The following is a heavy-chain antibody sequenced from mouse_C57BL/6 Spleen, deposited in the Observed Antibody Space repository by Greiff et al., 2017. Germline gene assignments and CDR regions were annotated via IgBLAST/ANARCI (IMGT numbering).Heavy chain of an antibody. CDR3: TSGRGLQGLRRYFDV. D-gene: IGHD2-2*01. V-gene: IGHV1-15*01. CDR2: IDPETGGT. J-gene: IGHJ1*03. Sequence: QVQLQQSGAELVRPGASVTLSCKASGYTFTDYEMHWVNQTPVHGLEWIGAIDPETGGTAYNQKFKGKVILPADKSSSTAYMELRSLTSEESAVYYGTSGRGLQGLRRYFDVWGTGTTVTVSS. CDR1: GYTFTDYE.